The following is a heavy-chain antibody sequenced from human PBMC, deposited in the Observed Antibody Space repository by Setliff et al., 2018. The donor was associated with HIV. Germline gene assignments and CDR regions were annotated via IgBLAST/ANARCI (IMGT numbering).Heavy chain of an antibody. CDR3: VTSSSWSSRLNF. CDR2: TSHSGKT. CDR1: GGPLSGHY. J-gene: IGHJ4*02. V-gene: IGHV4-34*01. Sequence: SETLSLTCAVYGGPLSGHYWSWIRQPPGQGLEWIGETSHSGKTNYNPSLKSRVTISVDTSKNQFSLKLTSVTAADTDVYYCVTSSSWSSRLNFWGPGMLVTVSS. D-gene: IGHD2-2*01.